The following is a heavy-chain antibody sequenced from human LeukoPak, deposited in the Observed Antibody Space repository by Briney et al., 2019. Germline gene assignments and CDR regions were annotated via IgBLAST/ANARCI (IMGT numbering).Heavy chain of an antibody. CDR3: ARTGNGIFNWFDP. CDR2: IYSGGST. D-gene: IGHD1-14*01. CDR1: GGSISSGLYY. J-gene: IGHJ5*02. V-gene: IGHV4-39*07. Sequence: SETLSLTCTVSGGSISSGLYYWGWIRQPPGKGLEWIGSIYSGGSTYFNPSLMSRVTISEDTSKNQFSLKLRSVTAADTAVYYCARTGNGIFNWFDPWGQGTLVTVSS.